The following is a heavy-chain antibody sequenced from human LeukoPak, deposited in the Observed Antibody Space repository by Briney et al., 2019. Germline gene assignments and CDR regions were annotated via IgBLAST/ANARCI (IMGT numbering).Heavy chain of an antibody. CDR1: GGTFISYA. Sequence: ASVTVSCKASGGTFISYAIIWVRQAPGQGLEWMGGIIPIFGTANYAQKFQGRVTITADKSTSTAYMELSSLRSEDTAVYYCATNPEDIVVDDYYSYYGMDVWGKGTTVTVSS. V-gene: IGHV1-69*06. CDR2: IIPIFGTA. J-gene: IGHJ6*04. D-gene: IGHD2-2*01. CDR3: ATNPEDIVVDDYYSYYGMDV.